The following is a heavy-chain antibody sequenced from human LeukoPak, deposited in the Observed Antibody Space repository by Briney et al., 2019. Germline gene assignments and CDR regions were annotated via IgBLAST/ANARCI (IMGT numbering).Heavy chain of an antibody. J-gene: IGHJ4*02. CDR3: ARVIDGGWYHYYFDY. Sequence: ASVKVSCKASGYTFTGYYMHWVRQAPGQGLEWMGWFNPNSGGTNYAQKFQGRVTMTRDTSISTAYMELSRLRSDDTAVYYCARVIDGGWYHYYFDYWGQGTLVTVSS. V-gene: IGHV1-2*02. CDR2: FNPNSGGT. CDR1: GYTFTGYY. D-gene: IGHD6-19*01.